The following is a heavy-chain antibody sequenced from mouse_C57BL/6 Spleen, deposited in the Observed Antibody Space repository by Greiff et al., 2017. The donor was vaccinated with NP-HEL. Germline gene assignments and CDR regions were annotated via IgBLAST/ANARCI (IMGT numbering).Heavy chain of an antibody. J-gene: IGHJ4*01. V-gene: IGHV2-6*02. D-gene: IGHD2-2*01. CDR2: IWSDGST. CDR3: ARNYYGYFYAMDY. CDR1: GFSLTSYG. Sequence: VQGVESGPGLVAPSQSLSITCTVSGFSLTSYGVHWVRQPPGKGLEWLVVIWSDGSTTYNSALKSRLSISKDNSKSQVFLKMNSLQTDDTAMYYCARNYYGYFYAMDYWGQGTSVTVSS.